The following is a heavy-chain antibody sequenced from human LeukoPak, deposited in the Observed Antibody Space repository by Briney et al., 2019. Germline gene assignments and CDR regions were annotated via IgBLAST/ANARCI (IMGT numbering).Heavy chain of an antibody. CDR1: GGSISSGGYY. Sequence: NPSETLSLTCTVSGGSISSGGYYWRWIRQHPGKGLEWIGYIYYSGSTYYNPSLKSRVTISVDTSKNQFSLKLSSVTAADTAVYYCARDRGPYSGYDSHYFDYWGQGTLVTVSS. CDR3: ARDRGPYSGYDSHYFDY. CDR2: IYYSGST. D-gene: IGHD5-12*01. V-gene: IGHV4-31*03. J-gene: IGHJ4*02.